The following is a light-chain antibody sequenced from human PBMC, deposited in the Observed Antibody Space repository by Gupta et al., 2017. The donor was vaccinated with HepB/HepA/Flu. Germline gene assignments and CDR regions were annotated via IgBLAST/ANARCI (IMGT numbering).Light chain of an antibody. V-gene: IGLV2-14*03. J-gene: IGLJ1*01. CDR1: SSDFGGYNY. Sequence: QPALTQPASVSGSPGQSITISCTGTSSDFGGYNYDSWYQQHPAKAPHPMLYYVNNRRSGGAPRFSCATSGDTAATTTTSLQAEEEADYYYCSYTNSSTNPYVFGTGTKVTVL. CDR2: YVN. CDR3: CSYTNSSTNPYV.